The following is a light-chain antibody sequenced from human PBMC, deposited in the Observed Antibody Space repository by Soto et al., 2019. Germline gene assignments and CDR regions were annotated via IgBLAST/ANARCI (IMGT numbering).Light chain of an antibody. J-gene: IGLJ1*01. V-gene: IGLV2-23*02. CDR1: SSDVGSYNL. CDR2: EVS. Sequence: STLTQPASVSESPGQSITISCTGTSSDVGSYNLVSWYQQHPGKAPKLMIYEVSKRPSGVSNRFSGSKSGNTASLTISGLQAEDEADYYCCSYAGSSTLYVFGTGTKVTV. CDR3: CSYAGSSTLYV.